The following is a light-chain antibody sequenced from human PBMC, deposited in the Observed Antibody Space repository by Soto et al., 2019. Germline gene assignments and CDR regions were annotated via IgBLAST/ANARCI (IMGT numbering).Light chain of an antibody. CDR1: QGISSY. CDR3: QYLNSFPLS. Sequence: EIQMTQSPSSLSAAVEDRVTITCRASQGISSYLAWYQQKPGKAPKLLIYLASTLQSGVPSRFSGSGSGTDFSLTISSLQPEDVATYYCQYLNSFPLSFGGGTKVDIK. CDR2: LAS. V-gene: IGKV1-9*01. J-gene: IGKJ4*01.